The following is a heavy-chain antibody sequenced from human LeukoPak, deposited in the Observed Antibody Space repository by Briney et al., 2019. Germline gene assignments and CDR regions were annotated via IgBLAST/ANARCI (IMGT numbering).Heavy chain of an antibody. J-gene: IGHJ4*02. V-gene: IGHV4-39*07. CDR3: ARGHGSSWPCFDY. CDR1: GGSISSSSYY. Sequence: PSETLSLTCTVSGGSISSSSYYWGWIRQPPGKGLEWIGSIYYSGSTYYNPSLKSRVTISVDTSKNQFSLKLSSVTAADTAVYYCARGHGSSWPCFDYWGQGTLVTVSS. D-gene: IGHD6-13*01. CDR2: IYYSGST.